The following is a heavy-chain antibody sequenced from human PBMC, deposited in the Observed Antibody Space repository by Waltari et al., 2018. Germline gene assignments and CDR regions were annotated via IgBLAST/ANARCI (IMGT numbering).Heavy chain of an antibody. CDR2: ISYNERNR. CDR3: ARDYCDRTNCHGMDV. D-gene: IGHD3-22*01. J-gene: IGHJ6*02. CDR1: ALTFSSYA. V-gene: IGHV3-30*04. Sequence: QVQLVESGGGVVQPGRSLRPSCAASALTFSSYAMHWVRQAPGKGLEWVSVISYNERNRYYVDSVKGRFTISRDNSNKMLYLQMNSLRVEDTAVYYCARDYCDRTNCHGMDVWGQGTTVTVSS.